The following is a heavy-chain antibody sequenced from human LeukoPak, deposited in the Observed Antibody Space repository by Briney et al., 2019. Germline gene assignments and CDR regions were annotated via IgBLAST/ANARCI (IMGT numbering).Heavy chain of an antibody. J-gene: IGHJ5*02. V-gene: IGHV3-21*01. CDR2: ISSSSSYI. CDR3: ARDIVVPAAGGFDP. Sequence: PGGSLRLSCAASGFTFSAYSMNWVRQASGKGLEWVSSISSSSSYIYYADSVKGRFTISRDNAKNSPYLQMNSLRAEDTAVYYCARDIVVPAAGGFDPWGQGTLVTVS. D-gene: IGHD2-2*01. CDR1: GFTFSAYS.